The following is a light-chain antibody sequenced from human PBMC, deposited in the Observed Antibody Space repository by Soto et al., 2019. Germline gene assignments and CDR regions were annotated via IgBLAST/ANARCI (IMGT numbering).Light chain of an antibody. CDR1: QYINTR. CDR2: QTS. CDR3: QHYSRTLPWT. V-gene: IGKV3D-11*03. J-gene: IGKJ1*01. Sequence: EIVLTQSPATLSSFPGDRVTLSCRASQYINTRLAWYQHRPGQAPRLLIYQTSIRAAGIPARFSASGSGTDFTLTISRLEPEDVAVYYCQHYSRTLPWTFGQGTKVEIK.